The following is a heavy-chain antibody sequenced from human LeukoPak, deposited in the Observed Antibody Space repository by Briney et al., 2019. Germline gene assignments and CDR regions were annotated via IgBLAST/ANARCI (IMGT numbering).Heavy chain of an antibody. CDR3: ARGKRRFDY. CDR1: GFSFNESY. J-gene: IGHJ4*02. Sequence: GGSLRLSCAASGFSFNESYMTWNRQAPGKGLEWVAYISGRGFSMYYADSVKGRFSISRDNARNSLYLNMSSLRADDTAVYYCARGKRRFDYWGQGTLVTVSS. CDR2: ISGRGFSM. V-gene: IGHV3-11*01.